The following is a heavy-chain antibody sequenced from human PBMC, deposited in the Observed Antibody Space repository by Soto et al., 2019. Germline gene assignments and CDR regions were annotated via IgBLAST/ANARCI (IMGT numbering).Heavy chain of an antibody. CDR2: IWYDGSNK. V-gene: IGHV3-33*01. CDR3: ARAQNCPLTGAAGEAFDI. D-gene: IGHD7-27*01. Sequence: GGSLRLSCAASGFTFSSYGMHWVRQAPGKGLEWVAVIWYDGSNKYYADSVKGRFTISRDNSKNTLYLQMNSLRAEDTAVYYCARAQNCPLTGAAGEAFDIWGQGTMVTVSS. CDR1: GFTFSSYG. J-gene: IGHJ3*02.